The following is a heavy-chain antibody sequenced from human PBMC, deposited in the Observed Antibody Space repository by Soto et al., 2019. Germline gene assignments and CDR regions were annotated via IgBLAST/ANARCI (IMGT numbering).Heavy chain of an antibody. CDR2: IKQDGGER. CDR3: ARDFPFYYGMDV. J-gene: IGHJ6*02. CDR1: GFTFISSL. V-gene: IGHV3-7*01. D-gene: IGHD3-16*01. Sequence: GGSLRLSCSASGFTFISSLRDWIRQAPGKGLEWGANIKQDGGERNYLDSVKGRFTISRDNADNSLFLQMNSLRAEDTAVYYCARDFPFYYGMDVWRQGSTVTVSS.